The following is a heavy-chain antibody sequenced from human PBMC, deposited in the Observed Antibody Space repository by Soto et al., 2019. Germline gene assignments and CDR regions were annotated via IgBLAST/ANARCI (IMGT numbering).Heavy chain of an antibody. J-gene: IGHJ5*02. CDR2: IYHSGST. Sequence: SETLSLTCAVSCGSISSSNWWSWVRQPPGKGLEWIGEIYHSGSTNYNPSLKSRVTISVDKSKNQFSLKLSSVTAADTAVYYCARDIVVVVAGYNWFDPWGQGTLVTVSS. V-gene: IGHV4-4*02. CDR1: CGSISSSNW. CDR3: ARDIVVVVAGYNWFDP. D-gene: IGHD2-15*01.